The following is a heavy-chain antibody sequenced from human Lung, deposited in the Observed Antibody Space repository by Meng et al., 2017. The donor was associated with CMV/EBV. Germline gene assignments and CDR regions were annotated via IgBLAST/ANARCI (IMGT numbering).Heavy chain of an antibody. V-gene: IGHV1-2*02. CDR1: GYTFTGYY. CDR3: ARKVFKASEALDV. Sequence: ASXXVSCKASGYTFTGYYLHWVRQAPGQGVEWIGWINSKIDDANYTQKFQGRVTVTRDTSISPAYMELERLTYDDTAGYFCARKVFKASEALDVWGQGTMVTVSS. J-gene: IGHJ3*01. CDR2: INSKIDDA.